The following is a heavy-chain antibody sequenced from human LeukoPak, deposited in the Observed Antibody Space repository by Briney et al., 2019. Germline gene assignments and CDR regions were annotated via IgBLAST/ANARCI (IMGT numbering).Heavy chain of an antibody. D-gene: IGHD2-21*02. Sequence: PAGSLRLSCAASEITLSSYGVSWVRQAPGKGLEWLSAISFSAGTTYYADSVKGRFTISRDNSKNTLYLQLSSLRAEDTAVYYCAKISWDSGGDREEFWGQGTLVTVFS. J-gene: IGHJ4*02. CDR3: AKISWDSGGDREEF. V-gene: IGHV3-23*01. CDR2: ISFSAGTT. CDR1: EITLSSYG.